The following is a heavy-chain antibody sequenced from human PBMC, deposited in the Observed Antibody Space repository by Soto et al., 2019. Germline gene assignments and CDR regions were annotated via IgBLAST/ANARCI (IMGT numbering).Heavy chain of an antibody. CDR1: GFTFSSYG. V-gene: IGHV3-33*06. Sequence: QVQLVESGGGVVQPGRSLRLSCAASGFTFSSYGMHWVRQAPGKWREWVAVIWYDGSNKYYADSVKGRFTISRDNSKNTLYLQMNSLKAEDTAVYYCANPLGCVYWGQGTLVTVSS. J-gene: IGHJ4*02. D-gene: IGHD2-15*01. CDR3: ANPLGCVY. CDR2: IWYDGSNK.